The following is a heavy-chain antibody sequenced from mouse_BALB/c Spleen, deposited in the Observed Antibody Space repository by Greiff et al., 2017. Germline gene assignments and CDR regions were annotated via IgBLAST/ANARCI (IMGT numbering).Heavy chain of an antibody. Sequence: VQLKESGPGLVAPSQSLSITCTVSGFSLTGYGVNWVRQPPGKGLEWLGMIWGDGSTDYNSALKSRLSISKDNSKSQVFLKMNSLQTDDTARYYCARAPYYGSSYYYAMDYWGQGTSVTVSS. CDR1: GFSLTGYG. CDR2: IWGDGST. CDR3: ARAPYYGSSYYYAMDY. V-gene: IGHV2-6-7*01. J-gene: IGHJ4*01. D-gene: IGHD1-1*01.